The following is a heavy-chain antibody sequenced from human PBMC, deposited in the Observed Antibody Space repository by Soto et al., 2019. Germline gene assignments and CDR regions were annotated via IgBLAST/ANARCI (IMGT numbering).Heavy chain of an antibody. CDR2: ISYDGSNK. CDR1: GFTFSSYG. D-gene: IGHD6-19*01. CDR3: AKEPVEVANYFDY. J-gene: IGHJ4*02. V-gene: IGHV3-30*18. Sequence: QVQLVESGGGVVQPGRSLRLSCAASGFTFSSYGMHWVRQAPGKGLEWVAVISYDGSNKYYADSVKGRFTISRDNSKNTLYLQVNSLRDEDTAVYYCAKEPVEVANYFDYWGQGTLVTVSS.